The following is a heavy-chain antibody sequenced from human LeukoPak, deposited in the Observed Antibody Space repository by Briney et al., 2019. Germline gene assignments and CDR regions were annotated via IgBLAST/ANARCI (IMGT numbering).Heavy chain of an antibody. CDR2: IKLDGSEK. V-gene: IGHV3-7*01. CDR3: ARNYGIAI. D-gene: IGHD3-10*01. Sequence: GGSLRLSCVASGFTFGKYWMSWVRQAPGKGLEWVANIKLDGSEKNYVDSVKGRFTISKDSAKNELYLEMNKLRAEDTAVYYCARNYGIAIWGQGTTVTVSS. CDR1: GFTFGKYW. J-gene: IGHJ3*02.